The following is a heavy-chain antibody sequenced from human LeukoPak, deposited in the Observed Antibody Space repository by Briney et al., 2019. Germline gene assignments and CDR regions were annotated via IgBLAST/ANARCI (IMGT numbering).Heavy chain of an antibody. CDR3: ARHIGGGIEDMDV. CDR2: IYVTRN. D-gene: IGHD3-16*02. J-gene: IGHJ6*03. V-gene: IGHV4-59*08. CDR1: GGSIGTYY. Sequence: PSETLSLICTVSGGSIGTYYWSWVRQSPGKGLEWIGYIYVTRNRYNPYLQSRVTISVDTSRNQFFLKMSSVTAADTAVYYCARHIGGGIEDMDVWGKGTKVTVSS.